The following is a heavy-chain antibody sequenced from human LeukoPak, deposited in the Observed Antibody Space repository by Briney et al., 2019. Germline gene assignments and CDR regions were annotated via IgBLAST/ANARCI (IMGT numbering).Heavy chain of an antibody. Sequence: SQTLSLTCAISGDSVSSSSAAWNWIRQSPSRGLEWLGRTYYRSKWYNDYAVSVKSRITINPDTSKNQFSLQLNSVTPEDTAVYYCARAPFDSSGYYLGLGFDYWGQGTLVTVSS. CDR3: ARAPFDSSGYYLGLGFDY. CDR1: GDSVSSSSAA. J-gene: IGHJ4*02. V-gene: IGHV6-1*01. D-gene: IGHD3-22*01. CDR2: TYYRSKWYN.